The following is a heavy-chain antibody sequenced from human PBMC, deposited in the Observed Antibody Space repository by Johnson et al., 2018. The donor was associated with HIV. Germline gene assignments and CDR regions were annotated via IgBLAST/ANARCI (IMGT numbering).Heavy chain of an antibody. CDR1: GFTFSVYG. CDR2: IKYDGSET. J-gene: IGHJ3*02. CDR3: AKASTSYINGWYDAFYI. V-gene: IGHV3-30*02. D-gene: IGHD6-19*01. Sequence: QVQLVESGGGVVQPGGSLRLSCGASGFTFSVYGMHWVRQSPGKGLDWVAVIKYDGSETMYADSVKGRFSMSRDNSKNTLHLQMNSLRAEDTAVYYCAKASTSYINGWYDAFYIWGQGTMVTVSS.